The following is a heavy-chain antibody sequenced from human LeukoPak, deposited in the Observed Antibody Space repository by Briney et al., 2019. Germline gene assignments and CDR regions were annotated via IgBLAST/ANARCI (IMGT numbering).Heavy chain of an antibody. CDR1: GGSISSYY. D-gene: IGHD3-22*01. CDR2: IYYSGST. CDR3: ARDATDPPYYYDSSGYDY. J-gene: IGHJ4*02. Sequence: SETLSLTCTVSGGSISSYYWSWIRQPPGKGLEWIGYIYYSGSTNYNPSLKSRVTISVDTSKNQFPLKLSSVTAADTAVYYCARDATDPPYYYDSSGYDYWGQGTLVTVSS. V-gene: IGHV4-59*01.